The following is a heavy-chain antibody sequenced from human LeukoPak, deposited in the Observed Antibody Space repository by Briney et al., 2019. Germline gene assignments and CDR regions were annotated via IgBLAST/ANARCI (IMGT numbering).Heavy chain of an antibody. J-gene: IGHJ4*02. Sequence: GGSLRLSCAASGFTFSSAWMSWVRQGPGKGLEWVGRIKSKPAGGTTDFTAPVEGRFTISRDDSRTTVYLHMNSLKTEDTGVYYCVTEYYGSGMCWGQGTLVTVSS. D-gene: IGHD3-10*01. CDR3: VTEYYGSGMC. CDR2: IKSKPAGGTT. V-gene: IGHV3-15*01. CDR1: GFTFSSAW.